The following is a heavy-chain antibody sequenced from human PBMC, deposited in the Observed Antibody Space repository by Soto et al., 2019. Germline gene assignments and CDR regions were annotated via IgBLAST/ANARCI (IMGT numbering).Heavy chain of an antibody. J-gene: IGHJ4*02. CDR1: GFTFSNFG. CDR3: ARGMFSWYGVWLSYFYY. CDR2: ISASSAST. V-gene: IGHV3-23*01. Sequence: GGSLRLSCAASGFTFSNFGMSWVRQAPGKGLEWVSAISASSASTYYADSVLGRFTISRDNSKNTLYLRMNSLRAEDTAVYYCARGMFSWYGVWLSYFYYCAQRSLVTVSS. D-gene: IGHD3-10*01.